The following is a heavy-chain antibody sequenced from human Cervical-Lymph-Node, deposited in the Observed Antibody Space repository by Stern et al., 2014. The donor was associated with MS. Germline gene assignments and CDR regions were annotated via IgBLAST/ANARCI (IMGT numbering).Heavy chain of an antibody. J-gene: IGHJ4*02. V-gene: IGHV3-30*18. Sequence: VQLVESGGGVVQPGRSLRLSCATSGFTFSSYGMHWVRQAPGKGLEWVAVISYDGSNKYYADSVKGRFTISRDNSKNTLYLQMNSLRAEDTAVYYCANIRLTWGQGPLVTVSS. CDR2: ISYDGSNK. CDR1: GFTFSSYG. D-gene: IGHD1-1*01. CDR3: ANIRLT.